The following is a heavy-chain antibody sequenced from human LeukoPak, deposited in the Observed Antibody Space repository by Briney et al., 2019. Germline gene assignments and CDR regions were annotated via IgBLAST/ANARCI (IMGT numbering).Heavy chain of an antibody. D-gene: IGHD6-13*01. V-gene: IGHV4-30-2*01. Sequence: SQTLSLTCTVSGGSISSGGYYSSWIRQPPGKGLEWIGYIYHSGSTYYNPSLKSRVTISVDTSKNQFSLKLSSVTAADTAVYYCARAWIAAAGPVDYWGQGTLVTVSS. CDR3: ARAWIAAAGPVDY. CDR2: IYHSGST. CDR1: GGSISSGGYY. J-gene: IGHJ4*02.